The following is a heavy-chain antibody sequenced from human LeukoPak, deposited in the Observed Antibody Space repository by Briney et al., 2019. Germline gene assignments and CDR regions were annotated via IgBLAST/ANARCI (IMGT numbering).Heavy chain of an antibody. CDR1: GGSISSGDYY. V-gene: IGHV4-30-4*01. Sequence: PSETLSLTCNVSGGSISSGDYYWSWIRQPPGKGLEWIGYIYHSGSTYYNPSLKSRVTISIDTSKNQFSLKLSSVTAADTAVYYCVRLRGFGEPQFDYWGQGTLVTVSS. CDR3: VRLRGFGEPQFDY. J-gene: IGHJ4*02. CDR2: IYHSGST. D-gene: IGHD3-10*01.